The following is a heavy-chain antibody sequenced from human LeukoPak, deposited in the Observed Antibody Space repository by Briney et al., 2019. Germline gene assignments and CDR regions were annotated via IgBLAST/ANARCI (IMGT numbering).Heavy chain of an antibody. D-gene: IGHD1-26*01. J-gene: IGHJ6*02. CDR1: GYTFTSYG. CDR2: ISAYNSNK. CDR3: VRHIKPAGPWDGMDV. Sequence: ASVKVSCKASGYTFTSYGISWVRQAPGQGLEWVAWISAYNSNKNSAEKFQGRVTMTIDTSTSTAYMELRSLKSDDTAAYYCVRHIKPAGPWDGMDVWGQGTTVIVSS. V-gene: IGHV1-18*04.